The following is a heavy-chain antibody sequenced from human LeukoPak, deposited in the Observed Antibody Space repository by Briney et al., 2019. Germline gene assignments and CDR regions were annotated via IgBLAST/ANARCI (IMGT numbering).Heavy chain of an antibody. J-gene: IGHJ6*03. CDR2: VFYNGST. D-gene: IGHD2-2*01. V-gene: IGHV4-59*01. Sequence: SETLSLTCTVSGGSISDYFWSWIRQPPGKGLEWVGYVFYNGSTNYNPSLKSRVTISIDTSRIRFSLRLSSVTAADTAVYYCARSGIVVLRSYYYYYMDVWGKGTTVTVSS. CDR1: GGSISDYF. CDR3: ARSGIVVLRSYYYYYMDV.